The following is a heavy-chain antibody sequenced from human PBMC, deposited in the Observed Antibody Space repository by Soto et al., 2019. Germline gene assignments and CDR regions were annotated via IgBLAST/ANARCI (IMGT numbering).Heavy chain of an antibody. CDR1: GGSISSSSYY. V-gene: IGHV4-39*01. J-gene: IGHJ4*02. Sequence: PSETLSLTCTVSGGSISSSSYYWGWICQPPGKGLEWIGTIYYSGSTYYNPSLKSRVTISVDASKNQFSLKLSSVTAADTAVYYCARRGGVGATTYDYWGQGTLVTVSS. CDR3: ARRGGVGATTYDY. CDR2: IYYSGST. D-gene: IGHD1-26*01.